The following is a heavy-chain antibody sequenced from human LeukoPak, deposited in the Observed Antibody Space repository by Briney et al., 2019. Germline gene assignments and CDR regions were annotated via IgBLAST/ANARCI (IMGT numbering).Heavy chain of an antibody. CDR3: ARAYCSSTSCYRGYNWFDP. J-gene: IGHJ5*02. V-gene: IGHV1-18*01. CDR1: GYTFTSYG. Sequence: ASVKVSCKASGYTFTSYGISWVRQAPGQGLEWMGWISAYNGNTNYAQKLQGRVTMTTDTSTSTAYMELRSLRSDDTAVYYCARAYCSSTSCYRGYNWFDPWGQGTLVTVSS. CDR2: ISAYNGNT. D-gene: IGHD2-2*01.